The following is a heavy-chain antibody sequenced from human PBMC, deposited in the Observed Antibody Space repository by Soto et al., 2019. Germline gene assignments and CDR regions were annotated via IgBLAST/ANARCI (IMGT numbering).Heavy chain of an antibody. CDR1: GFTFRNAW. Sequence: EVQLVESGGGLVKPGGSLSLSCAASGFTFRNAWLSWVRQAPGKGLEWFGRFKRKTDGGTTAYAAPVKGRFTNSKNDSKNPLNLKRNGLKTEDKPVYYCTEYPEAICTGYYHGLPFWGQGTTVTASS. CDR2: FKRKTDGGTT. V-gene: IGHV3-15*01. J-gene: IGHJ6*02. CDR3: TEYPEAICTGYYHGLPF. D-gene: IGHD2-8*02.